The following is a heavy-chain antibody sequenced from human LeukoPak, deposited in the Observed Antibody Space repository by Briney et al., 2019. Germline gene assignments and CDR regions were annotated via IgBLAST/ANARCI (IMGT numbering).Heavy chain of an antibody. Sequence: GGSLRLSCAASGFTFSSYSMNWVRQAPGKGLEWVSSISSSSSYIYYADSVKGRFTISRDNAKNSLYLQMNSLRAEDTAVYYCAGGSRFGVVGRDAFDIWGQGTVVTVSS. CDR1: GFTFSSYS. V-gene: IGHV3-21*01. CDR2: ISSSSSYI. CDR3: AGGSRFGVVGRDAFDI. D-gene: IGHD3-3*01. J-gene: IGHJ3*02.